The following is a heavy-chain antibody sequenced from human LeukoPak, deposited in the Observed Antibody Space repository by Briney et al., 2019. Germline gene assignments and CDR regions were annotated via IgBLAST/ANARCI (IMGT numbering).Heavy chain of an antibody. CDR2: ISSSSSYI. CDR1: GLTFSSYA. Sequence: GGSLRLACAASGLTFSSYAMSWVGQAPGKGLEWVSSISSSSSYIYYADSVKGRFTISRDNAKNSLYLQMNSLRAEDTAVYYCARGLMGATGYWGQGTLVTVSS. CDR3: ARGLMGATGY. V-gene: IGHV3-21*01. D-gene: IGHD1-26*01. J-gene: IGHJ4*02.